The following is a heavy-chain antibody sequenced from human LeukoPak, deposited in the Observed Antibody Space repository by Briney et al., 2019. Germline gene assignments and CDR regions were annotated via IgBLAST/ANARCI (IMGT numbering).Heavy chain of an antibody. CDR3: ARGESSAYYYFDY. CDR1: GYTFTNYY. J-gene: IGHJ4*02. V-gene: IGHV1-46*01. Sequence: GASVKVSCKSPGYTFTNYYMHWVRQAPGQGLEWMGRIYPSGGSTSYAQKFQGRVTMTRDTSTSTVYMELSSLRSEDTAVYYCARGESSAYYYFDYWGQGTLVTVSS. D-gene: IGHD3-22*01. CDR2: IYPSGGST.